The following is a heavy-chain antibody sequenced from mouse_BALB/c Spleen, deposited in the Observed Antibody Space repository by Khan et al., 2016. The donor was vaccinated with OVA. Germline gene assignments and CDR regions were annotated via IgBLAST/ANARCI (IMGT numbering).Heavy chain of an antibody. CDR2: IYPGDGST. D-gene: IGHD2-4*01. CDR1: GYTFTAYY. J-gene: IGHJ4*01. Sequence: QVQLQQSGPELVKPGALVKISCKASGYTFTAYYINWVKQRPGQGLEWIGWIYPGDGSTKYNENFKDKATLTADKSSNTAYMQLSSLTSEHSAVYFCAREGLRGVARDYWGQGTSVSVSS. V-gene: IGHV1S56*01. CDR3: AREGLRGVARDY.